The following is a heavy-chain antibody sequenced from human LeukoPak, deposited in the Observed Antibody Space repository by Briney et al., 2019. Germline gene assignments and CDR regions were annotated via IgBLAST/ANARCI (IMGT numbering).Heavy chain of an antibody. CDR3: ARDSPTTGNWFDP. J-gene: IGHJ5*02. CDR2: IIPILGIA. V-gene: IGHV1-69*04. Sequence: GASVKVSCKASGGTFSSYAISWVQQAPGQGLEWMGRIIPILGIANYAQKFQGRVTITADKSTSTAYMELSSLRSEDTAVYYCARDSPTTGNWFDPWGQGTLVTVSS. D-gene: IGHD4-11*01. CDR1: GGTFSSYA.